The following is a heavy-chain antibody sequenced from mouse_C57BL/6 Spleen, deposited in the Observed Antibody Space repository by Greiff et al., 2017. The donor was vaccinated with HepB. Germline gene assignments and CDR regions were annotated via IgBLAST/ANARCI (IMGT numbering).Heavy chain of an antibody. Sequence: VQLKQSGPELVKPGASVKISCKASGYSFTDYNMNRVKQSNGKSLEWIGVINPNYGTTSYNQKFKGKATLTVDQSSSTAYMQLNSLTSEDSAVYYCARSGDGYYSAWFAYWGQGTLVTVSA. CDR3: ARSGDGYYSAWFAY. D-gene: IGHD2-3*01. V-gene: IGHV1-39*01. CDR2: INPNYGTT. CDR1: GYSFTDYN. J-gene: IGHJ3*01.